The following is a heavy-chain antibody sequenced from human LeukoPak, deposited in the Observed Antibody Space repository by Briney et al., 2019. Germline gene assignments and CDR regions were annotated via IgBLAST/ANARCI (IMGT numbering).Heavy chain of an antibody. CDR1: GYSISSGYY. Sequence: SETLSLTCTVSGYSISSGYYWGWIRQPPGKGLEWIGSIYHSGSTYYNPSLKSRVTISVDTSKNQFSLKLSSVTAADTAVYCYARRQYGYEGDGNDVFDIWGQGTMVTVS. CDR2: IYHSGST. CDR3: ARRQYGYEGDGNDVFDI. V-gene: IGHV4-38-2*02. J-gene: IGHJ3*02. D-gene: IGHD5-24*01.